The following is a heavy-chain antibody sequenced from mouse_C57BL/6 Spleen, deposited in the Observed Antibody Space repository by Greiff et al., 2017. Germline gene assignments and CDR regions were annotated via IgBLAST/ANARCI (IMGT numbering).Heavy chain of an antibody. CDR1: GFTFSDYG. D-gene: IGHD1-1*01. J-gene: IGHJ2*01. CDR3: ARKANYLYYFDY. Sequence: EVMLVESGGGLVKPGGSLKLSCAASGFTFSDYGMHWVRQAPEKGLEWVAYISSGSSTIYYADTVKGRFTISRDNAKNTLFLQMTSLRSEDTAMYYCARKANYLYYFDYWGQGTTLTVSS. CDR2: ISSGSSTI. V-gene: IGHV5-17*01.